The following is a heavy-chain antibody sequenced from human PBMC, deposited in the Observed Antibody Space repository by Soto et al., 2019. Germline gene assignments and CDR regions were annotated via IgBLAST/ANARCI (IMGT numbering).Heavy chain of an antibody. Sequence: QVQLQESGPGLVKPSQTLSLTCTVSGGSISSGGYYWTWIRQHPGKGLEWIGYNYYSGITYYNPSLKSRVTISLDTSKNQFSLKLSSVTAADTAVYYCARGSSIAGLYYGMDVWDQGTTATVSS. CDR1: GGSISSGGYY. J-gene: IGHJ6*02. D-gene: IGHD6-6*01. CDR3: ARGSSIAGLYYGMDV. CDR2: NYYSGIT. V-gene: IGHV4-31*03.